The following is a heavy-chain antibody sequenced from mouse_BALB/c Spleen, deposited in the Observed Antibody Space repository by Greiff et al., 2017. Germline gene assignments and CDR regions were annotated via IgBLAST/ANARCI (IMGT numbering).Heavy chain of an antibody. CDR1: GFTFSSYG. D-gene: IGHD2-3*01. Sequence: EVQVVESGGDLVKPGGSLKLSCAASGFTFSSYGMSWVRQTPDKRLEWVATISSGGSYTYYPDSVKGRFTISRDNAKNTLYLQMSSLKSEDTAMYYCARRSIYDGYWFAYWGQGTLVTVSA. CDR3: ARRSIYDGYWFAY. J-gene: IGHJ3*01. V-gene: IGHV5-6*01. CDR2: ISSGGSYT.